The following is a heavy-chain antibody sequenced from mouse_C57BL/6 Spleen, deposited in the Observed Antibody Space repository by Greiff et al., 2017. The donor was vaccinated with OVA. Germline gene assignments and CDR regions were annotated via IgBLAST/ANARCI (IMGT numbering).Heavy chain of an antibody. CDR3: EREGYGSSYGYFDV. D-gene: IGHD1-1*01. Sequence: VQLQQSGPELVKPGASVKISCKASGYSFTDYNMNWVKQSNGKSLEWIGVINPNYGTTSYNQKFKGKATLTVDQSSSTAYMQLNSLTSEDSAVYYCEREGYGSSYGYFDVWGTGTTVTVSS. J-gene: IGHJ1*03. CDR2: INPNYGTT. CDR1: GYSFTDYN. V-gene: IGHV1-39*01.